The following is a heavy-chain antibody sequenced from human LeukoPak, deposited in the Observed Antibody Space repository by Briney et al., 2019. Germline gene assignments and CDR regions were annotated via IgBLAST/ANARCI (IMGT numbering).Heavy chain of an antibody. CDR2: IYYSGST. CDR3: ARAGDYYGSGSLGYYYYGMDV. J-gene: IGHJ6*02. CDR1: GGSISSGGYY. Sequence: TLSLTCTVSGGSISSGGYYWSWIRQHPGKGLEWIGYIYYSGSTYYNPSLKSRVTISVDTSKNQFSLKLSSVTAADTAVYYCARAGDYYGSGSLGYYYYGMDVWGQGTTVTVSS. D-gene: IGHD3-10*01. V-gene: IGHV4-31*03.